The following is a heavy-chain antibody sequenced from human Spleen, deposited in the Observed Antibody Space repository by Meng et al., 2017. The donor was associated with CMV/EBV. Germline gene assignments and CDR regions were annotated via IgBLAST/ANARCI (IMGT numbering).Heavy chain of an antibody. CDR2: ISQRGST. D-gene: IGHD3-10*01. V-gene: IGHV4-34*01. CDR1: GESVRCYY. CDR3: ARQGRVYFDF. J-gene: IGHJ4*02. Sequence: LSLSCAVDGESVRCYYWRWIRQPPGKGLEWIGEISQRGSTNYSPSFKRQLTLSVHTSERQFSLRLTSVTAADTAVYYCARQGRVYFDFWGQGALVTVSS.